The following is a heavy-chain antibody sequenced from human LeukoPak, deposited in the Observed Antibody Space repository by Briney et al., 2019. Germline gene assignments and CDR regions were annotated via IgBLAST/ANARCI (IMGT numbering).Heavy chain of an antibody. Sequence: GGSLRLSCAASGFTFSSYAMSWVRQAPGKGLEWVSAISGSGGSTYYADSVKGRFTISRDNAKNSLYLQMNSLRAEDTAVYYCARDYDSSGYYSSYDTAGYWGQGTLVTVSS. CDR1: GFTFSSYA. CDR3: ARDYDSSGYYSSYDTAGY. CDR2: ISGSGGST. V-gene: IGHV3-23*01. J-gene: IGHJ4*02. D-gene: IGHD3-22*01.